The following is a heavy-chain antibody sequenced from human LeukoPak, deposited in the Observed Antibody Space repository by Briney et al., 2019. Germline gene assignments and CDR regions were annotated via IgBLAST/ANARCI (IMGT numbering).Heavy chain of an antibody. CDR2: ISGSGSDT. J-gene: IGHJ4*02. V-gene: IGHV3-23*01. D-gene: IGHD6-19*01. CDR3: AGSSGWWAQDY. CDR1: GLTFTNYG. Sequence: PGGSLRLSCAASGLTFTNYGMTWVRQAPGKGLEWVSSISGSGSDTYYADSVKGRFTISRDNSKNTLYVQMVSLRAEDTAIYYCAGSSGWWAQDYWGQGTLVTVSS.